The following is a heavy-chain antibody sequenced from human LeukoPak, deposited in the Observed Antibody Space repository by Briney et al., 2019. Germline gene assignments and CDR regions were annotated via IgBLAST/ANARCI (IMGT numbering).Heavy chain of an antibody. J-gene: IGHJ5*02. CDR3: ARFYDSSGYYPDGGNWFDP. V-gene: IGHV4-59*01. CDR2: IYYSGST. Sequence: NASETLSLTCTVSGGSISSYYWSWIRQPPGKGLEWIGYIYYSGSTNYNPSLKSRVTISVDTSKNQFSLKLSSVTAADTAVYYCARFYDSSGYYPDGGNWFDPWGQGTLVTVSS. CDR1: GGSISSYY. D-gene: IGHD3-22*01.